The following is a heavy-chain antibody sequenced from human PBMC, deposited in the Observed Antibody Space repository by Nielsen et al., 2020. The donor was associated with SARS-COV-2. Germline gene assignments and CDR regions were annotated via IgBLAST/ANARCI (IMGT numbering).Heavy chain of an antibody. J-gene: IGHJ4*02. CDR1: GHSFTSYW. V-gene: IGHV5-51*01. Sequence: GGSLRLSCKGSGHSFTSYWIGWVRQMPGKGLEWMGIIYPGDSDTRYSPSFQGQVTISADKSISTAYLQWSSLKASDTAMYYCARLEGEPYYYFDYWGQGTLVTVSS. CDR2: IYPGDSDT. D-gene: IGHD1-14*01. CDR3: ARLEGEPYYYFDY.